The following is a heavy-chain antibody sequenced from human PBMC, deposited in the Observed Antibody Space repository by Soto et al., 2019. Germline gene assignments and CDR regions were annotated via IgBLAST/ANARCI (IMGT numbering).Heavy chain of an antibody. CDR1: GFTFRSYA. D-gene: IGHD2-2*01. Sequence: GGSLRLSCAGSGFTFRSYAMTWVRQAPGKGLEWVSTLSDSGGHTYYADSVKGRFTISRDNPKNTLYLQMNSLRAEDTAVYYCAKDSQSVSVSAARVYGMDVWGQGTTVTVSS. J-gene: IGHJ6*02. CDR2: LSDSGGHT. V-gene: IGHV3-23*01. CDR3: AKDSQSVSVSAARVYGMDV.